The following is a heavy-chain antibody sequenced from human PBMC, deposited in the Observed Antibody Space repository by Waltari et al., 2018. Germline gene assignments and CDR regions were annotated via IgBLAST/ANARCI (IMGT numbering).Heavy chain of an antibody. J-gene: IGHJ4*02. D-gene: IGHD3-10*01. CDR1: GFSFSNYA. CDR2: ASDSCGSS. Sequence: EVQLLESGGGLVQPGGSLRLSCAASGFSFSNYAMSWVRQVPGRGLEWVSAASDSCGSSDYADSVKGRFTISRDNSKNMLYLQMKYLSAEDTALYYCAKDLLPTGVFDYWGQGALVTVSS. V-gene: IGHV3-23*01. CDR3: AKDLLPTGVFDY.